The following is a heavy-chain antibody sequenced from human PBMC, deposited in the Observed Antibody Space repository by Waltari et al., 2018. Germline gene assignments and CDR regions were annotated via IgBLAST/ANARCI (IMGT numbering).Heavy chain of an antibody. Sequence: QVQLVQSGAEMKRPGASVKVSCKTSGYIFNNYGINWVRQAPGQGLEWMGWVAYTGDTKYAQKFQNRLTMTTDTSTSTAYMELGSLEADDTAMYYCARIMTSNTDYWGQGTLVTVSS. CDR2: VAYTGDT. D-gene: IGHD2-8*01. V-gene: IGHV1-18*01. CDR1: GYIFNNYG. J-gene: IGHJ4*02. CDR3: ARIMTSNTDY.